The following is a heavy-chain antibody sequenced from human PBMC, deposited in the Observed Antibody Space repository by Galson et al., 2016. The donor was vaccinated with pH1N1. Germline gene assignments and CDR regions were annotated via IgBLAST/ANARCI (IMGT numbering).Heavy chain of an antibody. J-gene: IGHJ3*02. V-gene: IGHV6-1*01. Sequence: CAISGDSVSSNSATWNWIRQSPSRGLEWLGRTYYRSKWYNDYAESVTSRIIISQDTSKNQLSLQLNSVTPADTAVYYCARGVIDYDLWSGYQDHAAFDIWGQGTMVIVSS. D-gene: IGHD3-3*01. CDR2: TYYRSKWYN. CDR1: GDSVSSNSAT. CDR3: ARGVIDYDLWSGYQDHAAFDI.